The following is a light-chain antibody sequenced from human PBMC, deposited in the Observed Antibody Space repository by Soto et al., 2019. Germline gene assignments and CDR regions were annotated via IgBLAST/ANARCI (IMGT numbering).Light chain of an antibody. CDR2: AAS. J-gene: IGKJ3*01. Sequence: DIQMTQSPSSLSASVGDRVTITCRASQSISSYLNWYQQKPGKAPKLLIYAASSLQSGVPSRFSGXXXGXXXXXTXXXLXPEDFXXYYCQQSYSTPVAFGPGTKVDIK. V-gene: IGKV1-39*01. CDR3: QQSYSTPVA. CDR1: QSISSY.